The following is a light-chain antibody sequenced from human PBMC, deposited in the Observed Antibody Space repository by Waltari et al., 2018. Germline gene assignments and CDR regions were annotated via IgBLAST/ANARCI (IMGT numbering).Light chain of an antibody. CDR3: HQRSKWPLT. Sequence: DIVLTQSPATLSLSPGDRATLSCRASQNIASYLAWYQLKPGQVPRLLIYDASNRATGISARFSGSGSVADFTLIISSLEPEDFAVYYCHQRSKWPLTFGGGTKVEIK. CDR2: DAS. CDR1: QNIASY. J-gene: IGKJ4*01. V-gene: IGKV3-11*01.